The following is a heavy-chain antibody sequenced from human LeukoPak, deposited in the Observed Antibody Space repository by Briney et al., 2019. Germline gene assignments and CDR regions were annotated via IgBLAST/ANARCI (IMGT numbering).Heavy chain of an antibody. CDR1: GGTFISYA. V-gene: IGHV1-69*13. CDR3: ARESSTSSLDY. J-gene: IGHJ4*02. CDR2: IIPIFGTA. Sequence: SVRVSCKASGGTFISYAISWVRQAPGQGGEWMGGIIPIFGTANYAQKFQGRVTITADESTSTAYMELSSLRSEDTAVYYCARESSTSSLDYWGQGTLVTVSA. D-gene: IGHD2-2*01.